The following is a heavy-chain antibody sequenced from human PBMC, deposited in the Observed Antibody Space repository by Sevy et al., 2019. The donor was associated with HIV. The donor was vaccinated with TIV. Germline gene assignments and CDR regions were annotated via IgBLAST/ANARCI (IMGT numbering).Heavy chain of an antibody. V-gene: IGHV1-69*06. J-gene: IGHJ6*03. Sequence: ASVKVSCKASGGTFSSYAISWVRQAPRQGLEWMGGIIPIFGTANYAQKFQGRVTITADKSTSTAYMELSSLRSEDTAVYYCASRSQTYYYDSSGYYPNYYYYMDVWGKGTTVTVSS. CDR3: ASRSQTYYYDSSGYYPNYYYYMDV. CDR1: GGTFSSYA. CDR2: IIPIFGTA. D-gene: IGHD3-22*01.